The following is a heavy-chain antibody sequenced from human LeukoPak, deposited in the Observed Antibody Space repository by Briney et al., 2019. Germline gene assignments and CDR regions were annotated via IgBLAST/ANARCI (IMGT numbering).Heavy chain of an antibody. CDR1: GGSMNSYY. J-gene: IGHJ5*02. V-gene: IGHV4-4*07. CDR3: VRDPPSRQFDP. CDR2: INPSGST. Sequence: SETLSLTCNVSGGSMNSYYWTWIRQPAGKGLEWIGRINPSGSTNYNPSLKSRVTMSVDTSKNQFSLNLTSVTAADTAVYYCVRDPPSRQFDPWGQGTLVTASS.